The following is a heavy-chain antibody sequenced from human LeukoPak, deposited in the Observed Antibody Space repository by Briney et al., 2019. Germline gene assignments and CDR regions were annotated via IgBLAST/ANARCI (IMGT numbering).Heavy chain of an antibody. CDR3: ARGQWLKFDAFDI. J-gene: IGHJ3*02. CDR2: IKQDGSEK. CDR1: GFSFSSYW. V-gene: IGHV3-7*04. Sequence: GGSLRLSCAASGFSFSSYWMAWVRQAPGKGLAWVANIKQDGSEKYHVDSVKGRFTISRDNAKNSLYLYMNSLTAEDTAVYYCARGQWLKFDAFDIWGHGTLVTVSS. D-gene: IGHD6-19*01.